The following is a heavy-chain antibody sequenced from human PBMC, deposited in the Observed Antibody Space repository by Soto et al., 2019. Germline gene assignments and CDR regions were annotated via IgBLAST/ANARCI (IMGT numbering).Heavy chain of an antibody. V-gene: IGHV3-74*03. CDR1: GFSFSSCW. CDR3: ARVVRLSSPFDF. D-gene: IGHD2-15*01. CDR2: INSDGTSL. J-gene: IGHJ4*02. Sequence: EVLLVESGGGLVRPGGSLRLSCAASGFSFSSCWMHWVRQVPGKGLVWVARINSDGTSLTYADSVKGRFAISRDNAKSTVSLQMNSLTVEDSAVYYCARVVRLSSPFDFGGQGTLVTVSS.